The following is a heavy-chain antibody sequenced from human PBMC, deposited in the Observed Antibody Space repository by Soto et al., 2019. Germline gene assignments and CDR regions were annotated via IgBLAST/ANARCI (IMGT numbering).Heavy chain of an antibody. V-gene: IGHV1-3*01. CDR2: INAGNGNT. D-gene: IGHD6-19*01. J-gene: IGHJ4*02. CDR1: GYTFTSYA. Sequence: QVQLVQSGAEVKKPGASVKVSCKASGYTFTSYAMHWVRQAPGQRLEWMGWINAGNGNTKYSQKFQGRVTITRDTSASTAYMELSSLRSEDTALYYCARGAVAGTRNFDYWGQGTLVTVSS. CDR3: ARGAVAGTRNFDY.